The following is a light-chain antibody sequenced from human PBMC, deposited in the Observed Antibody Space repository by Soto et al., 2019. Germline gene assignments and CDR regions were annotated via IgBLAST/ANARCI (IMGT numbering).Light chain of an antibody. Sequence: DIQMTQSPSTLSASVGDRVTISCRASQDIRSYLAWYQQKAGRAPKLLIYAASTLQSEVPSRFSGSGAGTEFTLTISSLQPEDFETDYCQQLNSFTITFGQGTRLEIK. J-gene: IGKJ5*01. V-gene: IGKV1-9*01. CDR3: QQLNSFTIT. CDR2: AAS. CDR1: QDIRSY.